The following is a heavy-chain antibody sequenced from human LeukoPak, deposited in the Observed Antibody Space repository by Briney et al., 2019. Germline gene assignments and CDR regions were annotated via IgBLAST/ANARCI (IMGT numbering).Heavy chain of an antibody. CDR2: MNPNSGNT. CDR1: GYAFTSYD. D-gene: IGHD3-3*01. V-gene: IGHV1-8*01. J-gene: IGHJ4*02. Sequence: ASVKVSCKASGYAFTSYDINWVRQATGQGLEWMGWMNPNSGNTGYAQKFQGRVTMTRNTSISTAYMELSSLRSEDTAVYYCASYQPYYDFWSGYYTGTAFDYWGQGTLVTVSS. CDR3: ASYQPYYDFWSGYYTGTAFDY.